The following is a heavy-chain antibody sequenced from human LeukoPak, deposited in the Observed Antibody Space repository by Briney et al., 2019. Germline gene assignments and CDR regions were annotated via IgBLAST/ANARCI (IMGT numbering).Heavy chain of an antibody. CDR2: ISSSSSYI. D-gene: IGHD6-19*01. Sequence: PGGSLRLSCAASGFTFSSYSMNWVRQAPGKGLEWVSSISSSSSYIYYADSVKGRFTISRDNAQNSLFLQMNSLRAEDTAIYYCARVGLDNTGWHISWFDPWGQGTLVTVSS. CDR1: GFTFSSYS. J-gene: IGHJ5*02. CDR3: ARVGLDNTGWHISWFDP. V-gene: IGHV3-21*04.